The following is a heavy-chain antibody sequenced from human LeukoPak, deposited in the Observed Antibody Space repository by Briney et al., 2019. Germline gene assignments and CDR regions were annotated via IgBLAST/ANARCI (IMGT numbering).Heavy chain of an antibody. CDR1: GYTFTSYY. Sequence: ASVKVSCKASGYTFTSYYMHWVRQAPGQGLEWMGIINPSAGSTSYAQKFQGRVTMTRDTSTSTVYMELSSLRSEDTAVYYCARDEVAYYDGSGPEPFDYWGQGTLVTVSS. J-gene: IGHJ4*02. V-gene: IGHV1-46*01. D-gene: IGHD3-22*01. CDR3: ARDEVAYYDGSGPEPFDY. CDR2: INPSAGST.